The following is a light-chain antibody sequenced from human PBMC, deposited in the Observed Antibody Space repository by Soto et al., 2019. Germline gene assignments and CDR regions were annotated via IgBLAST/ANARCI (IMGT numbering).Light chain of an antibody. CDR3: TSPTTSSLSV. CDR1: SSDVGNYNY. J-gene: IGLJ1*01. Sequence: QSALTHLASVSGSPGQSITISCTGTSSDVGNYNYVSWYQQYPGRVPTLLIYMVSNRPTGVSNRFSGSKSVNTASLTISWRQANDEADYFCTSPTTSSLSVFGTGTKLTVL. V-gene: IGLV2-14*01. CDR2: MVS.